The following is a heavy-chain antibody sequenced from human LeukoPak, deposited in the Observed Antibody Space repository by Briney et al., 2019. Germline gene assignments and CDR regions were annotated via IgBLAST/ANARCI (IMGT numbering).Heavy chain of an antibody. CDR1: GGSISGYY. J-gene: IGHJ4*02. D-gene: IGHD6-13*01. CDR2: IYYSGST. CDR3: ARSFRYSSSWYYFDY. Sequence: SETLSLTCTVSGGSISGYYWSWIRQPPGKGLEWIGYIYYSGSTSYNPSLKSRVTISVDASKNQFSLKLSSVTAADTAVYYCARSFRYSSSWYYFDYWGQGTLVTVSS. V-gene: IGHV4-59*01.